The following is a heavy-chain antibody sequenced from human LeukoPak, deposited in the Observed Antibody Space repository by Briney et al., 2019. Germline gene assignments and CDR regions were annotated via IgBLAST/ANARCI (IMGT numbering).Heavy chain of an antibody. D-gene: IGHD1-1*01. J-gene: IGHJ5*02. CDR3: AGTTTARPFDP. CDR1: GGTISSYH. Sequence: SETLSLTCTVSGGTISSYHWSWIRQPPGKGLEWIGYIYYSGSTNYNPSLKSRVTISVDTSKNQFSLKLSSVTAADTAVYYCAGTTTARPFDPWGQGTLVTVSS. CDR2: IYYSGST. V-gene: IGHV4-59*01.